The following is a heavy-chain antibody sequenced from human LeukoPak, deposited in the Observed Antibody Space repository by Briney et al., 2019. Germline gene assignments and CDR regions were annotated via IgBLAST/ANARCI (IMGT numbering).Heavy chain of an antibody. J-gene: IGHJ4*02. CDR3: ARGNYCSGGSCYGRWGWAPNQASYYFDY. CDR2: IYYSGST. D-gene: IGHD2-15*01. Sequence: SETLSLTCTVSGGSISSYYWSWIRQPPGKGLEWIGYIYYSGSTNYNPSLKSRVTISVDTSKNQFSLKLSSVTAADTAVYYCARGNYCSGGSCYGRWGWAPNQASYYFDYWGQGTLVTVSS. V-gene: IGHV4-59*12. CDR1: GGSISSYY.